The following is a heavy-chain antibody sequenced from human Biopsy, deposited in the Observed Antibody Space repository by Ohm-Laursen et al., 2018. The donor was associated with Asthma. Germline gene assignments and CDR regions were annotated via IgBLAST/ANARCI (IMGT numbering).Heavy chain of an antibody. V-gene: IGHV3-48*02. CDR3: ARFKRGYSYGYAGVFDY. D-gene: IGHD5-18*01. CDR1: GFTFGDYC. J-gene: IGHJ4*02. CDR2: ISSSSSTI. Sequence: SLRLSCAAFGFTFGDYCMSWVRQVPGQGLEWVSYISSSSSTIYYADSVKGRFTISRDNAKNSLHLQMNSLRDEDTAVYYCARFKRGYSYGYAGVFDYWGQGTLVTVSS.